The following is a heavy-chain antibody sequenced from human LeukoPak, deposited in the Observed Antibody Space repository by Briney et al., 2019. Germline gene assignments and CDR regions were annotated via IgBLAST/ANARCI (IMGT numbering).Heavy chain of an antibody. CDR2: ISAYNGNT. CDR1: GYTFTSYG. D-gene: IGHD6-13*01. CDR3: ARERVKAAAGRVGYYYGMDV. V-gene: IGHV1-18*01. J-gene: IGHJ6*02. Sequence: GASVKVSCKASGYTFTSYGISWVRQAPGQGLEWMGWISAYNGNTNYAQKLQGRVTMTTDTSTSTAYMELRSLRSDDTAVYYCARERVKAAAGRVGYYYGMDVWGQGTTVTVSS.